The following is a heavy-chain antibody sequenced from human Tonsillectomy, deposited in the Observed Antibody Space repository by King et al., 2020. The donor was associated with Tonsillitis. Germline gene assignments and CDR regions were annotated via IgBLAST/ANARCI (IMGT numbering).Heavy chain of an antibody. D-gene: IGHD3-9*01. V-gene: IGHV3-15*01. CDR1: GFTFSNAW. CDR2: IKSKTDGGTT. Sequence: VQLVESGGGLVKPGGSLRLSCAASGFTFSNAWMSWVRQAPGKGLEWVGRIKSKTDGGTTDYAAPVKGRFTISRDDSKSTLYLQMNSLKTEDTAVYYCTTGRYFDWLLYNYWGQGTLVTVSS. J-gene: IGHJ4*02. CDR3: TTGRYFDWLLYNY.